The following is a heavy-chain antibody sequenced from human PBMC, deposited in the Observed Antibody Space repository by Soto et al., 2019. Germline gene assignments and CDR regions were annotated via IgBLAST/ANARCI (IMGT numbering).Heavy chain of an antibody. CDR1: GGSISSYY. Sequence: SETLSLTCTVSGGSISSYYWCWIRQPPGKGLERIGYISDSGSTNYNPSLKSRVTISVDTSKNQFSLRLSSVTAADTAAYYGARSPNVHYCGGGSSSRFDYWGQGTQVTVSS. J-gene: IGHJ4*02. CDR3: ARSPNVHYCGGGSSSRFDY. CDR2: ISDSGST. D-gene: IGHD2-15*01. V-gene: IGHV4-59*01.